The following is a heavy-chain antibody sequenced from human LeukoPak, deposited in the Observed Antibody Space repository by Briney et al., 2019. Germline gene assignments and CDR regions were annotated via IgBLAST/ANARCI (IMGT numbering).Heavy chain of an antibody. J-gene: IGHJ5*02. D-gene: IGHD2-2*01. CDR1: GYTFTSYD. CDR3: ARGPALYCSSTSCYAGSAFDP. Sequence: VASVKVSCKASGYTFTSYDTNWVRQATGQGLEWMGWMNPNSGNTGYAQKFQGRVTMTRNTSISTAYMELSSLRSEDTAVYYCARGPALYCSSTSCYAGSAFDPWGQGTLVTVSS. V-gene: IGHV1-8*01. CDR2: MNPNSGNT.